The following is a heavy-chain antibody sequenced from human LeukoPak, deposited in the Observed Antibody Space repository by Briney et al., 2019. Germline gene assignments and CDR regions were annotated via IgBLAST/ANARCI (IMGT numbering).Heavy chain of an antibody. CDR2: IYYSGST. Sequence: SETPSLTCTVSGGSISSSSYYWGWVRQPPGKGLEWIGSIYYSGSTYYNPSLKSRVAISVDTSKNQFSLKLSSVTAADTAVYYCARERGRGYSYGYGYYYYMDVWGKGTTVTVSS. J-gene: IGHJ6*03. CDR3: ARERGRGYSYGYGYYYYMDV. V-gene: IGHV4-39*07. D-gene: IGHD5-18*01. CDR1: GGSISSSSYY.